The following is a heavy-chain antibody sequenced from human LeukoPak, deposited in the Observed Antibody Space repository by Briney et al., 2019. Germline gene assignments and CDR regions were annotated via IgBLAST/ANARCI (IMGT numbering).Heavy chain of an antibody. V-gene: IGHV4-38-2*02. CDR2: IYHSGGT. J-gene: IGHJ4*02. D-gene: IGHD1-1*01. Sequence: SETLSLTCTVSGYSISSGYYWAWIRQPPGKGLEWIGSIYHSGGTYNNPSLKSRLTMSVDTSKNQFSLKLSSVTAADTAVYYCARATPTTYYFDYWGQGTLVTVSS. CDR3: ARATPTTYYFDY. CDR1: GYSISSGYY.